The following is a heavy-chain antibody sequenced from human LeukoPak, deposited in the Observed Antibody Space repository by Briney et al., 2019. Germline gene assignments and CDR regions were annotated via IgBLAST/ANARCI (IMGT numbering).Heavy chain of an antibody. CDR3: ARSGYSNFDY. CDR1: GDSISSSGYY. CDR2: IYASGST. Sequence: SETLSLTCTVSGDSISSSGYYWGWIRQSPGKGLEWIGRIYASGSTNYNPSLKSRVTISVDTSKNQFSLKLSSVTAADTAVYYCARSGYSNFDYWGQGTLVTVSS. J-gene: IGHJ4*02. D-gene: IGHD3-3*01. V-gene: IGHV4-61*02.